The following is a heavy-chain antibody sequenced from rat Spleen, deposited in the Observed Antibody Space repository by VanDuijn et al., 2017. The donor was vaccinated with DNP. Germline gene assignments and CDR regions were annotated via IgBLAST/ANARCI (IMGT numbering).Heavy chain of an antibody. CDR1: GFSLTNYG. CDR3: SRDRDSSGIRTWYFDF. J-gene: IGHJ1*01. D-gene: IGHD1-4*01. CDR2: VWSGGSR. Sequence: QVQLKESGPGLMQPSQTLSLTCNVSGFSLTNYGITWIRQPPGKGPEWVGTVWSGGSRGYNPALKSRLSISRDTSKSQVFLKMNSLQTEDTAIYFCSRDRDSSGIRTWYFDFWGPGTMVTVSS. V-gene: IGHV2-15*01.